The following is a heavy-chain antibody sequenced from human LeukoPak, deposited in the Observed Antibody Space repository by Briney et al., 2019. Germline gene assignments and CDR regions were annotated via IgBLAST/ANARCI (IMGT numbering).Heavy chain of an antibody. J-gene: IGHJ4*02. V-gene: IGHV1-18*01. Sequence: ASVKVSCKASGYTFTSYGISWARQAPGQGLEWMGWISAYNGNTKHAQKLQGRVTMTTDTSTSTAYMELRNLRSDDTAVYYCARVPSWRPLDYWGQGTLVTVSS. CDR1: GYTFTSYG. CDR2: ISAYNGNT. CDR3: ARVPSWRPLDY. D-gene: IGHD2-2*01.